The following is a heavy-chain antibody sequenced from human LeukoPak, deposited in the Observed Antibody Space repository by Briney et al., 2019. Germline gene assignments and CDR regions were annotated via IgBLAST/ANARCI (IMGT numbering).Heavy chain of an antibody. Sequence: SGPTLVNPSQTLSLTCTVSGGPISSGSYYWSWIRQPAGKGLEWIGRIYTSGSTNYNPSLKSRVTISVDTSKNQFSLKLSSVTAADTAVYYCARGTAYCSGGSCYSGLDYWGQGTLVTVSS. D-gene: IGHD2-15*01. CDR3: ARGTAYCSGGSCYSGLDY. CDR1: GGPISSGSYY. V-gene: IGHV4-61*02. J-gene: IGHJ4*02. CDR2: IYTSGST.